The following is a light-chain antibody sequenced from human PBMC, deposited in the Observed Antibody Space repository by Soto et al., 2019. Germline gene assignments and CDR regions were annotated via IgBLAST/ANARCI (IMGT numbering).Light chain of an antibody. CDR3: QQYNSYPIT. J-gene: IGKJ5*01. V-gene: IGKV1-5*03. CDR1: QSISSW. CDR2: KAS. Sequence: DIQMTQSPSTLSASVGDRVTITCRASQSISSWLAWYQQKPGKAPKSLIYKASSLESGVPSRFSGGGSGTEFTLTIRSPQPDDFATYYSQQYNSYPITFGQGTRLEIK.